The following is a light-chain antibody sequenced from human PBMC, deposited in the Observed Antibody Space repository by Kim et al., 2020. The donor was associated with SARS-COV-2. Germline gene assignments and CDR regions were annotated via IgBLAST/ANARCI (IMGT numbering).Light chain of an antibody. Sequence: SPGEEAALACRASQSVGRNLAWYQQKTGQAPRLLIYGASTRATGIPARFSGSGSGTEFTLTISSLQSEDFALYYCQQYNNWPLTFGGGTKLEI. J-gene: IGKJ4*01. CDR2: GAS. CDR3: QQYNNWPLT. CDR1: QSVGRN. V-gene: IGKV3D-15*01.